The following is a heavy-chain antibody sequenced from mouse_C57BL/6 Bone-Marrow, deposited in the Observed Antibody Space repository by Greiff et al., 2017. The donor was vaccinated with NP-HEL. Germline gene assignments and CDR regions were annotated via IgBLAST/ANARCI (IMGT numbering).Heavy chain of an antibody. D-gene: IGHD2-1*01. J-gene: IGHJ3*01. CDR2: ISNGGGST. Sequence: EVHLVESGGGLVQPGGSLKLSCAASGFTFSDYYMYWVRQTPEKRLEWVAYISNGGGSTYYPATVKGRFTISRDNAKNTLYLQMSRLKSEDTAMYYCARLSIYYGNSFAYWGQGTLVTVSA. CDR3: ARLSIYYGNSFAY. V-gene: IGHV5-12*01. CDR1: GFTFSDYY.